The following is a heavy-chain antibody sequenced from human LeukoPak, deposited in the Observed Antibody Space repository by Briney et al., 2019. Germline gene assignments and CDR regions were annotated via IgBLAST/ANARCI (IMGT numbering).Heavy chain of an antibody. Sequence: GGSLRLPCAASGFTVSSNYMSWVRPAPGKGLEWVSVIYSGGSTYYADSVKGRFTISRDNSKNTLYLQMNSLRAEDTAVYYCARVRDASGLSAYFDYWGQGTLVTVSS. CDR3: ARVRDASGLSAYFDY. V-gene: IGHV3-53*01. CDR2: IYSGGST. D-gene: IGHD5-24*01. J-gene: IGHJ4*02. CDR1: GFTVSSNY.